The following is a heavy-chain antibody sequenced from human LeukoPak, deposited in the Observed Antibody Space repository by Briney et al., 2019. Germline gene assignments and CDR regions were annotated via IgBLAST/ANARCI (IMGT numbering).Heavy chain of an antibody. CDR2: IYSGGDT. J-gene: IGHJ3*01. CDR1: GFTVSSNP. D-gene: IGHD3-22*01. V-gene: IGHV3-53*01. CDR3: VRDENYHAETIYYDVFSV. Sequence: GGSLRLSCTVSGFTVSSNPWSWVRQAPGKGLEWVSFIYSGGDTRYSDSVKGRFTISRDNAKNSLYLLMSSLSVEDTAIYYCVRDENYHAETIYYDVFSVWGQGTKVTVSA.